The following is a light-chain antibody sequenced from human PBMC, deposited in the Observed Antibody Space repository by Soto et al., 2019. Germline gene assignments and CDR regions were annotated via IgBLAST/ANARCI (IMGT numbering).Light chain of an antibody. CDR1: QTINNW. CDR3: QHYSSYPWT. CDR2: HAS. J-gene: IGKJ1*01. Sequence: DIQMTQSPSTLSASIGDRVTITCRASQTINNWLAWYQQKPGKAPNLLIYHASNLETGVPSRFSGSAFGTEFTLTISSLQPDDFGTYYCQHYSSYPWTFGQGTKVAIK. V-gene: IGKV1-5*01.